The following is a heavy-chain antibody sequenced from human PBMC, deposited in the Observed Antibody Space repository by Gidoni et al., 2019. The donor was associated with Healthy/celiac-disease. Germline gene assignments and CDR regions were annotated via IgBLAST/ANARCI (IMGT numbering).Heavy chain of an antibody. V-gene: IGHV3-9*01. D-gene: IGHD3-22*01. J-gene: IGHJ4*02. CDR1: GFTFDDYA. CDR3: AKGDYDSSGYYPN. Sequence: EVQLVESGGGLVQPGRYLRLSCAASGFTFDDYAMHWVRQAPGKGLEWVSGISWNSGSIGYADSVKGRFTISRDNAKNSLYLQMNSLRAEDKALYYCAKGDYDSSGYYPNWGQGTLVTVSS. CDR2: ISWNSGSI.